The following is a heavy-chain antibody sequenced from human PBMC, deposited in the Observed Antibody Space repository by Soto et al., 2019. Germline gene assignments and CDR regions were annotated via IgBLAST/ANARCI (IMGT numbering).Heavy chain of an antibody. CDR1: GFIFSNYW. D-gene: IGHD5-18*01. CDR2: ITSDGSST. J-gene: IGHJ4*02. CDR3: ARGGGYSYGHVDY. V-gene: IGHV3-74*01. Sequence: EVQLVESGGGLVQPGGSLRLSCATSGFIFSNYWMHWVRQAPGKGLVWVSRITSDGSSTSYADSVKGRFTISRDNAKNTLYLQMNSLRAEDTAVYYCARGGGYSYGHVDYWGQGTLVTVSS.